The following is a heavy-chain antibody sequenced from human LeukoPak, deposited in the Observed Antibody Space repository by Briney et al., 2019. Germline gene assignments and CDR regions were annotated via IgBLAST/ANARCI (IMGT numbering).Heavy chain of an antibody. CDR3: AKDDIARGSGSYLDY. J-gene: IGHJ4*02. CDR2: VSYDGNKK. CDR1: GFTFSSYA. V-gene: IGHV3-30*18. Sequence: PGRSLGLSCAASGFTFSSYAMHWVRQAPGKGLEWVAIVSYDGNKKHYADSVKGRFTISRDNSKNTLYLQMNNLRDEDTAVYYCAKDDIARGSGSYLDYWGQGTLVTVSS. D-gene: IGHD3-10*01.